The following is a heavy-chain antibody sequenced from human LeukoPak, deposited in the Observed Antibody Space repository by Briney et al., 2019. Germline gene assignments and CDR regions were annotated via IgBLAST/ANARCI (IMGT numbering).Heavy chain of an antibody. D-gene: IGHD2-2*01. Sequence: SETLSLTCAVYGGSFSGYYWRWIRQPPGKGLEWIGEINHSGSTNYNPSLKSRVTISVDTSKNQFSLKLSSVTAADTAVYYCARGRRFFHIVVVPAASGLEAFDIWGQGTMVTVSS. J-gene: IGHJ3*02. CDR2: INHSGST. CDR3: ARGRRFFHIVVVPAASGLEAFDI. V-gene: IGHV4-34*01. CDR1: GGSFSGYY.